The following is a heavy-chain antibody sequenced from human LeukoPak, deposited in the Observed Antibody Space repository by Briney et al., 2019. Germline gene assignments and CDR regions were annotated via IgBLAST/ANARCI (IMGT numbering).Heavy chain of an antibody. CDR1: GFTFRNYW. V-gene: IGHV3-74*01. CDR2: INSDGTYT. J-gene: IGHJ4*02. Sequence: GGSLRLSCAASGFTFRNYWMHWVRHAPGKGLVWVSRINSDGTYTNYADSVKGRFTISRDNAKNTLYLQMNSLRAEDTAVYYCGRGGKVEQLVLARWGQGSLVTVSS. D-gene: IGHD6-13*01. CDR3: GRGGKVEQLVLAR.